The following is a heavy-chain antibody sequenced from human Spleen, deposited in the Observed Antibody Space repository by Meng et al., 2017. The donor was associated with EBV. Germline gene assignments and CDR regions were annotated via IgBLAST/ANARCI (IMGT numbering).Heavy chain of an antibody. CDR1: GGSITSGADY. J-gene: IGHJ4*02. CDR3: ATSRGNTYGTTFDH. D-gene: IGHD5-18*01. Sequence: QGQLRESGPGLVKPSQTLSLTCAVSGGSITSGADYWGWIRQPPGRGLEWIGYIHNSGNTYFNPSLKSRVTISMDTSKKQFSLNLSSVTAADTAVYYCATSRGNTYGTTFDHWGQGTLVTVSS. CDR2: IHNSGNT. V-gene: IGHV4-30-4*01.